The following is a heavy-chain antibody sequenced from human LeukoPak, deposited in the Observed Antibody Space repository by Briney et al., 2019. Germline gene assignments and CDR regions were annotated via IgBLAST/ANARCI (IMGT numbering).Heavy chain of an antibody. CDR3: ARDRWGDCSSTSCYTNWFDP. J-gene: IGHJ5*02. CDR2: IYYRGST. CDR1: GGSISSGGHY. D-gene: IGHD2-2*02. Sequence: SQTLSLTCTVYGGSISSGGHYWSWIRQHPGKGLEWIGYIYYRGSTYYNPSPKSRVTISVDTSKNQFSLKLSSVTAADTAVYYCARDRWGDCSSTSCYTNWFDPWGQGTLVTVSS. V-gene: IGHV4-31*03.